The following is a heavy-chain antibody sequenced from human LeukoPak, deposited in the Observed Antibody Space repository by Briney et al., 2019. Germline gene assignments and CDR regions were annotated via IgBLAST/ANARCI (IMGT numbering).Heavy chain of an antibody. J-gene: IGHJ4*02. D-gene: IGHD1-26*01. Sequence: SETLSLTCTVSGGSISSSSYYWGWIRQPPGKGLEWIGSIHYSGSTYYNPSLKSRVTISVDTSKNRFSLKLSSVTAADTAVYYCARGYYSGSYWPVDFDYWGQGTLVTVSS. CDR1: GGSISSSSYY. CDR2: IHYSGST. V-gene: IGHV4-39*07. CDR3: ARGYYSGSYWPVDFDY.